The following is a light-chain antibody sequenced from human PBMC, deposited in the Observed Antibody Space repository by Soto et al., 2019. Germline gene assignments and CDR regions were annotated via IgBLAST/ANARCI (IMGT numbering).Light chain of an antibody. J-gene: IGKJ4*01. CDR3: QPLFGYPRT. V-gene: IGKV1-9*01. Sequence: DIQLTQSPSFLSASVGDRVTITCRASQGITNYLAWYQLKPGEVPNLLIYGASTLQSGVPSRFSGSGSGTQFTLTISSLQPEDFATYYCQPLFGYPRTFGGGTKVEIK. CDR1: QGITNY. CDR2: GAS.